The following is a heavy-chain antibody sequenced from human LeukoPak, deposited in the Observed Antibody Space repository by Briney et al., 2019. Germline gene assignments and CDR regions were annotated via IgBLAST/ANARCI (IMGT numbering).Heavy chain of an antibody. J-gene: IGHJ4*02. Sequence: GGSLRLSCAASGFTFSSYAMSWVRQAPGKGLEWVSAISGSGGSTYYADSVKGRFTISRDNSKNTLYLQMNSLRAEDTAVYYCAKGSPFSYIVVVPLDYWGQGTLVTVSS. CDR1: GFTFSSYA. D-gene: IGHD2-2*01. CDR2: ISGSGGST. V-gene: IGHV3-23*01. CDR3: AKGSPFSYIVVVPLDY.